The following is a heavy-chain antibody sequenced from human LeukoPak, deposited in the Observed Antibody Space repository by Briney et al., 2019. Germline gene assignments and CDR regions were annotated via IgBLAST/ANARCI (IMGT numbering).Heavy chain of an antibody. D-gene: IGHD2-15*01. J-gene: IGHJ4*02. CDR1: GFTFSSYW. CDR3: ARALYCSGGSCYSRPFDY. CDR2: INSDGSST. Sequence: GGSLRLSCAASGFTFSSYWMHWVRQAPGKGLVWVSRINSDGSSTSYADSVKGRFTISRDNAKNTMYLQMNSLRAEDTAVYYCARALYCSGGSCYSRPFDYWGQGTLVTVSP. V-gene: IGHV3-74*01.